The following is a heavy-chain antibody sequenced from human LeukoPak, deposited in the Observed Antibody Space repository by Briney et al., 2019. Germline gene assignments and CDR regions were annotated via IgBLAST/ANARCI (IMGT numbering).Heavy chain of an antibody. CDR1: GFTVSSNS. V-gene: IGHV3-53*01. CDR3: ARDQGSGSYRGAFDI. J-gene: IGHJ3*02. CDR2: IYSDNT. D-gene: IGHD1-26*01. Sequence: GGSLRLSCTVSGFTVSSNSMSWVRQAPGKGLEWVSFIYSDNTHYSDSVKGRFTISRDNSKNTLYLQMNSLRAEDTAVYYCARDQGSGSYRGAFDIWGQGTMVTVSS.